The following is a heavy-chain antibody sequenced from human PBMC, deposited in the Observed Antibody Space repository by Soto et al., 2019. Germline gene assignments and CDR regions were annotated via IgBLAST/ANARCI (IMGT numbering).Heavy chain of an antibody. CDR3: AKPRLVAGLIKYVDFAS. D-gene: IGHD6-19*01. V-gene: IGHV3-23*01. CDR2: ISGTGVSS. Sequence: VQLLESGGGLVQPGGSLRLACEVSGFTFSSYAMSWVRQAPGKGLEWVAVISGTGVSSHYADSVKGRFTISRDNAKNTLKLEMNSLRAEDTAVYYCAKPRLVAGLIKYVDFASWGQGTPVTVSS. CDR1: GFTFSSYA. J-gene: IGHJ4*02.